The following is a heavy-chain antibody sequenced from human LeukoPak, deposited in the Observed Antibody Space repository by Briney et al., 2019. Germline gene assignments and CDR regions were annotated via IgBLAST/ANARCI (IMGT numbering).Heavy chain of an antibody. D-gene: IGHD3-22*01. J-gene: IGHJ6*02. Sequence: GRSLRLSCAGSGFTFSRYAMSWVRQAPGKGLGWVSGISRSGGSTYYADSVKGRSTISRDNSKNTLYLQMSSLRAEDTAIYYCAKPYYYDSTGYEYYYYGMDVWGQGTTVTVSS. V-gene: IGHV3-23*01. CDR3: AKPYYYDSTGYEYYYYGMDV. CDR1: GFTFSRYA. CDR2: ISRSGGST.